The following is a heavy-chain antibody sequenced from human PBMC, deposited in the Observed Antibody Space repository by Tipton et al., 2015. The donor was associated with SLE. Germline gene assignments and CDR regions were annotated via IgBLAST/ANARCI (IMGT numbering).Heavy chain of an antibody. J-gene: IGHJ4*02. V-gene: IGHV3-9*01. CDR2: ISWNSGSI. Sequence: SLRLSCAASGFTFSSYWMSWVRQAPGKGLEWVSGISWNSGSIGYADSVKGRFTISRDNAKNSLYLQMNSLRAEDTALYYCAKDIGYGDYIWGQGTLVTVSS. CDR1: GFTFSSYW. CDR3: AKDIGYGDYI. D-gene: IGHD4-17*01.